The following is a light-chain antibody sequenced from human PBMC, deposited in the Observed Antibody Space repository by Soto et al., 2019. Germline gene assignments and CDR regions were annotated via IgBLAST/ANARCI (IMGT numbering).Light chain of an antibody. CDR2: GAS. J-gene: IGKJ4*01. V-gene: IGKV3-20*01. CDR3: QHFGRSLT. CDR1: QSLSSSY. Sequence: EIVLTQSPGTLSLSPGERATLSCRASQSLSSSYLAWYQQKPGQAPRLLIYGASSRATAIPDRFSGSGSGTDFTLTINRLEPEDFAVYYCQHFGRSLTFGGGTKVEIK.